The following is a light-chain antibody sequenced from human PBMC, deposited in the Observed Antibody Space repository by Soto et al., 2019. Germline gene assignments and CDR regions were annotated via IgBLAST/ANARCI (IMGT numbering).Light chain of an antibody. J-gene: IGKJ3*01. V-gene: IGKV1-39*01. CDR3: QQSYKTPLT. CDR1: QSINSY. Sequence: DIQMTQSPYSVSASLGDRVTITCRASQSINSYLSWFQLKPGKAPKLLLYAASNLQSGVPSRFSGSGSGTDFTLTISSLQPEDFGDYICQQSYKTPLTFGPGTKVEIK. CDR2: AAS.